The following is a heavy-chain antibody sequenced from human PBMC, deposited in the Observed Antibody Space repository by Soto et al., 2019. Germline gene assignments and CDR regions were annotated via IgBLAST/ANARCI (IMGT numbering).Heavy chain of an antibody. CDR2: IIPIFGTA. Sequence: ASVKVSCKASGGTFSSYAISWVRQAPGQGLEWMGGIIPIFGTANYAQKFQGRVTITADESTSTAYMELSSLRSEDTAVYYCARHLSPVVVVAAWRNYYYYYGMDVWGQGTTVTVSS. CDR1: GGTFSSYA. D-gene: IGHD2-15*01. V-gene: IGHV1-69*13. CDR3: ARHLSPVVVVAAWRNYYYYYGMDV. J-gene: IGHJ6*02.